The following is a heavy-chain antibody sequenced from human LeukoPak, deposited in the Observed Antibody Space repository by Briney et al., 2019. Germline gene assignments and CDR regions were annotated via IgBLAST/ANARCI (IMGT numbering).Heavy chain of an antibody. V-gene: IGHV1-18*01. Sequence: ASVRVSCKASGYSFSTTYINWVRQAPGQGLEWMGRISAYNGGTAYAQKFQGRVTMTTDSSTATAYMDLASLRSDDTAVYYCARGGTYYPCIDYWGQGTLVTVSS. CDR1: GYSFSTTY. CDR3: ARGGTYYPCIDY. J-gene: IGHJ4*01. CDR2: ISAYNGGT. D-gene: IGHD1-26*01.